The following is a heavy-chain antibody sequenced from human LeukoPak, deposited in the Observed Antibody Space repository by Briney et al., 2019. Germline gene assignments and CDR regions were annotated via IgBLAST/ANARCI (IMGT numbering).Heavy chain of an antibody. CDR2: ISSSGSTI. CDR1: GFSFSRYW. J-gene: IGHJ4*02. Sequence: GGSLRLSCAASGFSFSRYWMSWVRQAPGKGLEWVSYISSSGSTIYYADSVKGRFTISRDNAKNSLYLQMNSLRAEDTAAYYCARELTVTTFDYWGQGTLVTVSS. V-gene: IGHV3-48*03. D-gene: IGHD4-17*01. CDR3: ARELTVTTFDY.